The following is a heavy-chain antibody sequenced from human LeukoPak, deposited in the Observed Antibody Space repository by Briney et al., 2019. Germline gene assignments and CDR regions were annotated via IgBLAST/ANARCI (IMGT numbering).Heavy chain of an antibody. Sequence: GGSLRLSCSASGFTFSSYAMHWVRQAPGKGLEWVSAISGSDGSTDYADSVKGRFTISRDNSKNTLYMQMNSLRAEDTAVYYCASYDSSGYYHYFDYWGQGTLVTVSS. CDR3: ASYDSSGYYHYFDY. J-gene: IGHJ4*02. D-gene: IGHD3-22*01. CDR1: GFTFSSYA. V-gene: IGHV3-23*01. CDR2: ISGSDGST.